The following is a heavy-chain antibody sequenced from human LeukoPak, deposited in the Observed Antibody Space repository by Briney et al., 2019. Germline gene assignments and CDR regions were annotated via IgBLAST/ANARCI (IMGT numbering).Heavy chain of an antibody. CDR2: INPLTGGT. CDR1: GYTFTVYY. J-gene: IGHJ4*02. Sequence: GASVKVSCKASGYTFTVYYMHWVRQAPGQGLEWMGWINPLTGGTDSVQNFQGRVTMTRDTSISTAYMELSSLGSDDTAVYYCAGAGIYSATWYYFDYWGQGTLVTVSS. V-gene: IGHV1-2*02. CDR3: AGAGIYSATWYYFDY. D-gene: IGHD5-12*01.